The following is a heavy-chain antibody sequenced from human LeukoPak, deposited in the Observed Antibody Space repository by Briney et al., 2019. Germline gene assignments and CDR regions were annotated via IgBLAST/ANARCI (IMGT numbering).Heavy chain of an antibody. Sequence: SVKVSCKASGGTFSSYAISWVRQAPGQGLEWMGGIIPIFGTANCAQKFQGRVTITADESTSTAYMELSSLRSEDTAVYYCARDNKWGDCSSTSCHDWGQGTLVTVSS. V-gene: IGHV1-69*13. CDR2: IIPIFGTA. J-gene: IGHJ4*02. CDR1: GGTFSSYA. CDR3: ARDNKWGDCSSTSCHD. D-gene: IGHD2-2*01.